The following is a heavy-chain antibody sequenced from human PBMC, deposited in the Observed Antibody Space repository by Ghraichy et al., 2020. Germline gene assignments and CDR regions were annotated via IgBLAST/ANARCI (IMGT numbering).Heavy chain of an antibody. Sequence: SGPTLVKPTQTLTLTCTFSGFSLSTSGVGVGWIRQPPGKALEWLALIYWNDDKRYSPSLKSRLTITKDTSKNQVVLTMTNMDPVDTATYYCALHYDFWSGYYTYNWFDPWGQGTLVTVSS. J-gene: IGHJ5*02. V-gene: IGHV2-5*01. CDR3: ALHYDFWSGYYTYNWFDP. CDR2: IYWNDDK. CDR1: GFSLSTSGVG. D-gene: IGHD3-3*01.